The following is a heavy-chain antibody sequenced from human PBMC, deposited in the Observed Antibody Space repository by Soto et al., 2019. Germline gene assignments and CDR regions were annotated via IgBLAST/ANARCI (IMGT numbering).Heavy chain of an antibody. J-gene: IGHJ4*02. CDR2: IYSIGSA. CDR1: GFTVSSNY. Sequence: EVQLVESGGGSVQPGGSLRLSCAASGFTVSSNYMSWFRQAPGRGLEWVSSIYSIGSADYADTVKGRFSISRDNSKNTMYLQINSLRAEDTAVYYCAAGDYASGSGDYWGQGTLVTDS. D-gene: IGHD3-10*01. CDR3: AAGDYASGSGDY. V-gene: IGHV3-66*01.